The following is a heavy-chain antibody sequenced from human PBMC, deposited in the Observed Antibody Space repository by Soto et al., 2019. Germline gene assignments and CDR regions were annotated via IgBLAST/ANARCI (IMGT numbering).Heavy chain of an antibody. Sequence: QVQLVESGGGVVQPGRSLRLSCAASGFTFSSYGMHWVRQAPGKGLEWVAVIWYDGSNKYYADSVKGRFTISRDNSKNKRYLQMNSLRAEDTAVYYCAREGNVVVVAATPYYFDYWGQGTLVTVSS. CDR3: AREGNVVVVAATPYYFDY. D-gene: IGHD2-15*01. J-gene: IGHJ4*02. CDR1: GFTFSSYG. CDR2: IWYDGSNK. V-gene: IGHV3-33*01.